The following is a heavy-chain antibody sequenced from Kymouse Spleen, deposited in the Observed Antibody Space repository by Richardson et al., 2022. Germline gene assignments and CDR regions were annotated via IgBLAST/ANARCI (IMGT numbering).Heavy chain of an antibody. CDR2: IYYSGST. V-gene: IGHV4-61*01. Sequence: QVQLQESGPGLVKPSETLSLTCTVSGGSVSSGSYYWSWIRQPPGKGLEWIGYIYYSGSTNYNPSLKSRVTISVDTSKNQFSLKLSSVTAADTAVYYCARSIAAPCYYFDYWGQGTLVTVSS. CDR1: GGSVSSGSYY. CDR3: ARSIAAPCYYFDY. D-gene: IGHD6-6*01. J-gene: IGHJ4*02.